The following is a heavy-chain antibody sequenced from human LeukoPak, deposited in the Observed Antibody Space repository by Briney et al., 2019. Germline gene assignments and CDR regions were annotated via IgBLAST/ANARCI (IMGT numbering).Heavy chain of an antibody. Sequence: ASVKVSCKASGYTFTDYYIYWMRQAPGQGLEWMGWINPKRGVTTYAQKFQGRVTMTRDTSITTAYMELTRLRSDDTTIYYCARERNYGDYGNAFDVWGQGTKVTVSS. J-gene: IGHJ3*01. CDR1: GYTFTDYY. V-gene: IGHV1-2*02. D-gene: IGHD4-17*01. CDR2: INPKRGVT. CDR3: ARERNYGDYGNAFDV.